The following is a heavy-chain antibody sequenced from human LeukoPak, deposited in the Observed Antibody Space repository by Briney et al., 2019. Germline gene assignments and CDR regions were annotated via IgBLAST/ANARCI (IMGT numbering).Heavy chain of an antibody. CDR2: ISSSGSTI. J-gene: IGHJ6*04. CDR3: AELGITMIGGV. V-gene: IGHV3-48*04. Sequence: GGSLRLSCEASGFTFSSYWMGWVRQAPGKGLEWASYISSSGSTIYYADSVKGRFTISRDNAKNSLYLQMNSLRAEDTAVYYCAELGITMIGGVWGKGTTVTISS. D-gene: IGHD3-10*02. CDR1: GFTFSSYW.